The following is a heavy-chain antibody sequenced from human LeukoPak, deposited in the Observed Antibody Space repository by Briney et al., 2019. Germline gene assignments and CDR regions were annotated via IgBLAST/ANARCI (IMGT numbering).Heavy chain of an antibody. J-gene: IGHJ4*02. CDR3: ARLHSSWDTGY. CDR1: GFTFSSYW. CDR2: IKQDGSEK. V-gene: IGHV3-7*01. Sequence: GGSLRLSCAASGFTFSSYWMSWVRQAPGKGLEWVANIKQDGSEKYYVNCVKGRFTVYRDNAKNSLYLQMNTLRAEDTSVYYCARLHSSWDTGYWGQGTLVTVSS. D-gene: IGHD6-13*01.